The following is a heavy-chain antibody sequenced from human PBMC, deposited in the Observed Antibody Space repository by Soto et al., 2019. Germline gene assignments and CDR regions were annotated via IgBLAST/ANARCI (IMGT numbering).Heavy chain of an antibody. CDR2: IHRGGST. Sequence: SETLSLTCTVSGGSISTNNYYWGWVRQPPGKGLEWIGSIGSIHRGGSTYYNPSLRTRVTISVDTSKNQFSLKLSSVTAADTAVYYCARHGESSGYYYTRVVFSFRDAFDIWGQGTMVTVSS. D-gene: IGHD3-22*01. CDR1: GGSISTNNYY. CDR3: ARHGESSGYYYTRVVFSFRDAFDI. V-gene: IGHV4-39*01. J-gene: IGHJ3*02.